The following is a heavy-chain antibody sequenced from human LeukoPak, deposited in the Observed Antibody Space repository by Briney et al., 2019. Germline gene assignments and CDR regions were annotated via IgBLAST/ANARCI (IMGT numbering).Heavy chain of an antibody. D-gene: IGHD5-12*01. Sequence: GGSLRLSCVASGFTFSSYAMSWFRQAPGKGLEWVSAIDGSGGSTYYADSVKGRSTISRDNSKNTLYLQMNSMRAEDTAIYYCAKDRRLPWDYFDSWGQGTLVTVSS. CDR2: IDGSGGST. CDR3: AKDRRLPWDYFDS. J-gene: IGHJ4*02. V-gene: IGHV3-23*01. CDR1: GFTFSSYA.